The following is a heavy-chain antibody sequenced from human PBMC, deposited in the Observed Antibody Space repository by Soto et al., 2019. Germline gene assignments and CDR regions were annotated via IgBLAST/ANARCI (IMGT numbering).Heavy chain of an antibody. CDR3: ARRGSSSWYGY. J-gene: IGHJ4*02. Sequence: QRQLQESGPGLVKPSETLSLTCTVSGGSISSSSYYWGWIRPPPGKGLEWIGSIYYSGSTYYNPSLKSRVTISVDTSKNQFSLKLSSVTAADTAVYYCARRGSSSWYGYWGQGTLVTVSS. D-gene: IGHD6-13*01. V-gene: IGHV4-39*01. CDR2: IYYSGST. CDR1: GGSISSSSYY.